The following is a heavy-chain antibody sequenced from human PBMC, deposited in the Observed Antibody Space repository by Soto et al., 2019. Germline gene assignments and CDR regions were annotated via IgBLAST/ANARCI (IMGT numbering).Heavy chain of an antibody. D-gene: IGHD3-9*01. CDR1: GGSFSGYY. CDR3: ARLSYDILTGYPTPGYYYYGMDV. J-gene: IGHJ6*02. CDR2: INHSGNT. Sequence: SETLSLTCAVYGGSFSGYYWSWIRQPPGKGLEWIGEINHSGNTNYNPSLKSRVTISVDTSKNQFSLKLSSVTAADTAVYYCARLSYDILTGYPTPGYYYYGMDVWGQGTTVT. V-gene: IGHV4-34*01.